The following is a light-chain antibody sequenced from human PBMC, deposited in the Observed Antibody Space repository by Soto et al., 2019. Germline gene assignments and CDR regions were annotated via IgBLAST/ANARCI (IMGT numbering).Light chain of an antibody. CDR2: GAS. Sequence: EIVLTQSPGTLSLSPGERATLSCRASQSVVGNQLAWCQHRRGQAPRLLIYGASTRASGLPDRFSGSGSGTDFTLTISRLEYEDFAMYYCQYYGSSPGTFGQGTKVDIK. V-gene: IGKV3-20*01. J-gene: IGKJ1*01. CDR1: QSVVGNQ. CDR3: QYYGSSPGT.